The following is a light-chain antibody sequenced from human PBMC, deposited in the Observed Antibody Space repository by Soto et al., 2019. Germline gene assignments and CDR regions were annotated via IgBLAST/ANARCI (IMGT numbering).Light chain of an antibody. Sequence: DIHLTQSPSTLSASVGDRVTITCRASQSVSIWLAWYRQKPGKAPEVLVWDASSLQSGVPSRFSGSGSGTDFTLTISSLQPEDFATYYCQQSYSTPITFGQGTRLEIK. V-gene: IGKV1-39*01. CDR3: QQSYSTPIT. CDR1: QSVSIW. J-gene: IGKJ5*01. CDR2: DAS.